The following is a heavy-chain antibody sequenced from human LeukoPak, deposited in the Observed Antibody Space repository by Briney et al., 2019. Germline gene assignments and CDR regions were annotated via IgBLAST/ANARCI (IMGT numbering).Heavy chain of an antibody. J-gene: IGHJ4*02. CDR3: ARAGNNWSFDY. CDR1: GXSVSIYY. D-gene: IGHD1-1*01. Sequence: SETLSLTCTVSGXSVSIYYWSWIRQPPGKGLEWIGYIYYRGNTNYNPSLKSRVTMAVDTSKNQFSLKVSSVTAADTAVYYCARAGNNWSFDYWGQGTLVTVSS. CDR2: IYYRGNT. V-gene: IGHV4-59*02.